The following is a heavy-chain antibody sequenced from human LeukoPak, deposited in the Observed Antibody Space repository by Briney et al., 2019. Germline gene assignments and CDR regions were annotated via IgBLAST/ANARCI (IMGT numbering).Heavy chain of an antibody. CDR3: AGIFIRNGYSSCFDC. D-gene: IGHD5-18*01. CDR1: GFSISSGHY. Sequence: PSETLSLTCTVSGFSISSGHYWGWVRQPPGAGLEWIGSVYQSGTTYYNPSLKSRVTTSEDMSKNQFSLRLRPVTAADTAVYYCAGIFIRNGYSSCFDCWGQGTLVTVSS. J-gene: IGHJ4*02. CDR2: VYQSGTT. V-gene: IGHV4-38-2*02.